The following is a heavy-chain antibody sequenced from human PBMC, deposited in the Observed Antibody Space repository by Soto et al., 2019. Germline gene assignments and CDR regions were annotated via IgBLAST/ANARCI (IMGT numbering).Heavy chain of an antibody. CDR3: TRGPRHISTDTGAY. CDR2: IYNDGTYS. Sequence: LSCAASGFIFKMYWMHWVRQIPGKWLVWISRIYNDGTYSDYSDSVRGRFTISRDNVNDTLYLQMNNLRAEDSGLYYCTRGPRHISTDTGAYWGQGT. CDR1: GFIFKMYW. J-gene: IGHJ4*02. D-gene: IGHD2-21*02. V-gene: IGHV3-74*01.